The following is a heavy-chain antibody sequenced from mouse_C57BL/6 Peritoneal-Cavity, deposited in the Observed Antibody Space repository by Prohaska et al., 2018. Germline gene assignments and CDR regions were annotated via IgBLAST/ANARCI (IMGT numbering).Heavy chain of an antibody. CDR1: VYTFTSYW. J-gene: IGHJ2*01. Sequence: QVQLQQPGAELVKPGASVTMSCKSSVYTFTSYWITWVKQRPGQGLEWIGDIYPGSGSTNYNEKFMSKATLTVDTSARTVYMERSSVTSEDSAVYYCARDRSCYYWGQGTTLTVSS. CDR3: ARDRSCYY. CDR2: IYPGSGST. V-gene: IGHV1-55*01. D-gene: IGHD3-2*02.